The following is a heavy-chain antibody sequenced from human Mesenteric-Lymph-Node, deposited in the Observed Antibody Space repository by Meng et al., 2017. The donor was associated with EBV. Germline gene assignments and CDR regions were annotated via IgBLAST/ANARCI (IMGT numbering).Heavy chain of an antibody. CDR1: GGTFSSYG. CDR2: INPNSGGT. V-gene: IGHV1-2*06. CDR3: VRDHRTLTGSLDP. D-gene: IGHD3-9*01. J-gene: IGHJ5*02. Sequence: HAELGQCGAEVKKPGTSVKVACKASGGTFSSYGISWVRQAPGQRREWMGRINPNSGGTNYAEKFQDRVTMTRDTSISTVYMELSGLRSDDTAVYYCVRDHRTLTGSLDPWGQGTLVTVSS.